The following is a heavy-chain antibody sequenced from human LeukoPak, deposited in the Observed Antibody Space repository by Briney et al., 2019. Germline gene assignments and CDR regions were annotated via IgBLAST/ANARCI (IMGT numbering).Heavy chain of an antibody. J-gene: IGHJ5*02. CDR3: ARRPKMSGSDGDTWLDP. V-gene: IGHV4-59*08. Sequence: SETLSLTCTVSGDSISSYNWNWIPQSPGKGLEWIGYIFYSGNTNYNPSLKSRVTISLDTSKSQFSLKLSSVTAADAAVYYCARRPKMSGSDGDTWLDPWGQGKLVTVSS. D-gene: IGHD3-3*01. CDR2: IFYSGNT. CDR1: GDSISSYN.